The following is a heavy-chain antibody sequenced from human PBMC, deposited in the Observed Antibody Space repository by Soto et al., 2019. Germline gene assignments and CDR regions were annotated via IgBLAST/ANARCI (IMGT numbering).Heavy chain of an antibody. CDR1: GGSFSGYY. J-gene: IGHJ5*02. V-gene: IGHV4-34*01. CDR2: INDSGST. CDR3: ATYYYGSGSYYNNWFDP. D-gene: IGHD3-10*01. Sequence: SETLSLTCAVYGGSFSGYYWSWIRQPPGKGLEWIGEINDSGSTNYNPSLKSRVTISVDTSKNQFSLKLSSVTAADTAVYYCATYYYGSGSYYNNWFDPWGQGTLVTVSS.